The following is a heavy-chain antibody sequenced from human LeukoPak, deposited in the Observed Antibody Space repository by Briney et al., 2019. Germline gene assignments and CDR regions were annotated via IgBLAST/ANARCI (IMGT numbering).Heavy chain of an antibody. CDR1: GFTFSSYW. V-gene: IGHV3-74*01. CDR2: INSDGSST. J-gene: IGHJ4*02. Sequence: GGSLRLSCAASGFTFSSYWMHWVRQAPGKGLVWVSRINSDGSSTSYADSVKGRFTISRDNAKNTLYLQMNSLRAEDTAVYYCAKGEKVIANIYYFDYWGQGTLVTVSS. D-gene: IGHD2-21*01. CDR3: AKGEKVIANIYYFDY.